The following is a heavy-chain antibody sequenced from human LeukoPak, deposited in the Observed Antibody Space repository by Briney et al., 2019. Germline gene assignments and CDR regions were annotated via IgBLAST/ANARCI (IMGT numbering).Heavy chain of an antibody. CDR3: ARDGRLTPFEY. V-gene: IGHV3-7*05. CDR2: IKQDGSEK. J-gene: IGHJ4*02. CDR1: GFTFSDYW. D-gene: IGHD2-15*01. Sequence: GGSLRLSCAASGFTFSDYWMSWVRQAPGKGLEWVANIKQDGSEKYYVDSVKGRFTISRDNAKNSLYLQINSLRAEDTAVSYCARDGRLTPFEYWGQGTLVTVSS.